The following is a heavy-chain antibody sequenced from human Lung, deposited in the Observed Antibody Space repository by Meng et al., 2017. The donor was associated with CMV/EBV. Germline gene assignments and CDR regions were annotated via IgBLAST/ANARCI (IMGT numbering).Heavy chain of an antibody. J-gene: IGHJ4*02. V-gene: IGHV3-33*06. CDR1: GFTFSSYG. Sequence: GESXKISXAASGFTFSSYGMHWVRQAPGKGLEWVAVIWYDGSNKYYADSVKGRFTISRDNSKNTLYLQMNSLRAEDTAVYYCAKDLFDFWSGYVGTFDYWGQGTXVTVSS. CDR2: IWYDGSNK. CDR3: AKDLFDFWSGYVGTFDY. D-gene: IGHD3-3*01.